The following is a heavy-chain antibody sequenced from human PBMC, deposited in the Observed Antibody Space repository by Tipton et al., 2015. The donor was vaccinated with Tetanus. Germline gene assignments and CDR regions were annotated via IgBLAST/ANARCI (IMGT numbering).Heavy chain of an antibody. V-gene: IGHV3-48*01. CDR2: ISSDSRTI. J-gene: IGHJ4*02. Sequence: SLRLSCAASGFTFSNYNMNWVRQAPGKRLDWLSFISSDSRTIYYADSVKGRFTISRDNAKNSLYLQMDSLRAEDTAVYYCAREKRFNLYYVDSWGQGTLVTVSS. CDR1: GFTFSNYN. CDR3: AREKRFNLYYVDS. D-gene: IGHD3-16*01.